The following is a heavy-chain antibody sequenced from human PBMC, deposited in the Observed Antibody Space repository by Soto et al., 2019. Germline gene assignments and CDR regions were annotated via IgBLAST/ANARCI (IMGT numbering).Heavy chain of an antibody. CDR1: GFPFSDYY. V-gene: IGHV3-11*01. Sequence: GGSLRLSCAAPGFPFSDYYMSWIRQAPGKGLEWVSHITNSGSTKYYADSVKGRFTISRDNAKNSLFLQMNSLRAEDTAVYYCARTLAARFDYWGQGTPVTVSS. CDR2: ITNSGSTK. D-gene: IGHD6-6*01. CDR3: ARTLAARFDY. J-gene: IGHJ4*02.